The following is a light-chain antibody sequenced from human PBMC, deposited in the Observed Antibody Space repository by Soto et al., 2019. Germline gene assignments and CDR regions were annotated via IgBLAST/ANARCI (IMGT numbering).Light chain of an antibody. CDR3: QQSYSTPHT. V-gene: IGKV1-39*01. CDR2: AAS. J-gene: IGKJ5*01. CDR1: HNIRGY. Sequence: DIQMTQYPSSLSASVRDRVTITWGASHNIRGYLNWYQQKPGQAPKLLIYAASSLQSGVPSRFSGSGSGTDFTLTISSLKPEDFATYYCQQSYSTPHTFGHGTRLEIK.